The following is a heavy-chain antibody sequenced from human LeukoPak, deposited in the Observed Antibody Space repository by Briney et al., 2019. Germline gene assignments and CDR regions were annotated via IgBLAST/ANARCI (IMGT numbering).Heavy chain of an antibody. CDR1: GGSFSGYY. J-gene: IGHJ5*02. CDR2: TNHSGST. Sequence: SETLSLTCAVYGGSFSGYYWSWIRQPPGKGLEWIGETNHSGSTNYNPSLKSRVTISVDTSKNQFSLKLSSVTAADTAVYYCATASGGGVWFDPWGQGTLVTVSS. V-gene: IGHV4-34*01. D-gene: IGHD2-8*02. CDR3: ATASGGGVWFDP.